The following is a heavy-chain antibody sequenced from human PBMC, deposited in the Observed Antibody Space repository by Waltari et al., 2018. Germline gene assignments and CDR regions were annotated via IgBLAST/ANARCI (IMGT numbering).Heavy chain of an antibody. V-gene: IGHV4-59*11. Sequence: QVQLQESGPGLVKPSETLSLTCTVSGGSISSHYWSWIRQPPGKGLEWIGYIYYSGSTNYNPSLKSRVTISVDTSKNQFSLKLSSVTAADTAVYYCARRGSYFDYWAREPWSPSPQ. CDR3: ARRGSYFDY. CDR1: GGSISSHY. D-gene: IGHD3-10*01. J-gene: IGHJ4*02. CDR2: IYYSGST.